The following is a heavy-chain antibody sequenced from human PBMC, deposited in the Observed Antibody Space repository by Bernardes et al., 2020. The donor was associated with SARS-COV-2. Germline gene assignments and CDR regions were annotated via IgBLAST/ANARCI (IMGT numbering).Heavy chain of an antibody. CDR2: MYSSGNT. CDR1: GGSITGSNYY. J-gene: IGHJ6*02. CDR3: AGSSCGRDCYIGGLRSWDYGMDV. Sequence: SETLSLTCAVSGGSITGSNYYWGWIRQPPGKGLEWIASMYSSGNTYYNPSLRSRVSKAVDPSKNQFSLRLTSVTAADTAVYYCAGSSCGRDCYIGGLRSWDYGMDVWGQGTTGTVSS. V-gene: IGHV4-39*01. D-gene: IGHD2-21*02.